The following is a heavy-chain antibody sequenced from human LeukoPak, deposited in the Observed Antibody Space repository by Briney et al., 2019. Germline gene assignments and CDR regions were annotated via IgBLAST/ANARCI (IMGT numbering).Heavy chain of an antibody. D-gene: IGHD1-26*01. CDR3: ARGGAIVGATWDYFDY. Sequence: ASVKVSCKASGYTFTSYYMHWVRQALGQGLEWMGIINPSGGSTSYAQKFQGRVTMTRDTSTSTVYMELSSLRSEDTAVYYCARGGAIVGATWDYFDYWGQGTLVTVSS. CDR2: INPSGGST. V-gene: IGHV1-46*01. J-gene: IGHJ4*02. CDR1: GYTFTSYY.